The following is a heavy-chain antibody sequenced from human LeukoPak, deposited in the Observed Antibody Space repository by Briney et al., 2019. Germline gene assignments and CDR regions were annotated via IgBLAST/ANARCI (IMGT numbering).Heavy chain of an antibody. CDR2: INHSGST. D-gene: IGHD5-18*01. CDR3: ARHRRLYSYGYSLCDY. Sequence: GSLRLSCAASGFTYSSYAMSWIRQPPGKGLEWIGEINHSGSTNYNPSLKSRVTISVDTSKNQFSLKLSSVTAADTAVYYCARHRRLYSYGYSLCDYWGQGTLVTVSS. V-gene: IGHV4-34*01. J-gene: IGHJ4*02. CDR1: GFTYSSYA.